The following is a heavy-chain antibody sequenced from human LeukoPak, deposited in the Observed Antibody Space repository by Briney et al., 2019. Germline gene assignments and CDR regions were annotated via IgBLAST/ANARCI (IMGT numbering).Heavy chain of an antibody. CDR1: GFTFSSYG. CDR3: AKGRERGGYDSGFDY. J-gene: IGHJ4*02. V-gene: IGHV3-30*18. D-gene: IGHD5-12*01. Sequence: GRSLRLSCAASGFTFSSYGMHWVRQAPGKGLEWVAVIWYGGSNKYYADSVKGRFTISRDNSKNTLYLQMNSLRAEDTAVYYCAKGRERGGYDSGFDYWGQGTLVTVSS. CDR2: IWYGGSNK.